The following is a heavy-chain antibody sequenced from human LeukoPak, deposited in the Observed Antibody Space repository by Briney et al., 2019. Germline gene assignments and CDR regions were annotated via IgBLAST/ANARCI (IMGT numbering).Heavy chain of an antibody. CDR2: INHSGST. V-gene: IGHV4-34*01. D-gene: IGHD3-9*01. CDR1: GGSFSGYY. Sequence: PSETLSLTCAVYGGSFSGYYWSWIRQPPGKGLEWIGEINHSGSTNYNPSLKSRVTISVDTSKNQFSLKLSSVTAADTAVYYGARVIHYDILTRPGWFDPWGQGTLVTVSS. J-gene: IGHJ5*02. CDR3: ARVIHYDILTRPGWFDP.